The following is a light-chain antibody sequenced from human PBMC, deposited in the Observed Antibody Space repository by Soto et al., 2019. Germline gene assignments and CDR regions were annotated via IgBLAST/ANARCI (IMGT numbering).Light chain of an antibody. J-gene: IGKJ2*01. V-gene: IGKV2-28*01. Sequence: DIVMTQSPLSLPVTPGEPASISCRSSQSLLHSNGYNYLDWYLQKPGQSPQLLIYLGSNRASGGPDRFSGSGSGTDFTLQISRVEAEDVGVYYCLQALQTPPTFGQGTKLEIK. CDR3: LQALQTPPT. CDR2: LGS. CDR1: QSLLHSNGYNY.